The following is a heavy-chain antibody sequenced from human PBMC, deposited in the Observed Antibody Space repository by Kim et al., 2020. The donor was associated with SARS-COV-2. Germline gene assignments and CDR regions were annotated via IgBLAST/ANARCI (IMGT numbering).Heavy chain of an antibody. V-gene: IGHV1-18*01. D-gene: IGHD3-10*01. CDR3: ARTPGDYGSGSGGYYYYGMDV. CDR1: GYTFTSYG. Sequence: ASVKVSCKASGYTFTSYGISWVRQAPGQGLEWMGWISAYNGNTNYAQKLQGRVTMTTDTSTSTAYMELRSLRSDDTAVYYCARTPGDYGSGSGGYYYYGMDVWGQGTTVTVSS. J-gene: IGHJ6*02. CDR2: ISAYNGNT.